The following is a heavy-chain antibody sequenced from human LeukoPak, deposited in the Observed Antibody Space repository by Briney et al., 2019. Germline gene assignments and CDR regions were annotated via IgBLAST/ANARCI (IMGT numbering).Heavy chain of an antibody. CDR1: GFTFSDYY. CDR2: ISSSGSTI. J-gene: IGHJ4*02. Sequence: GGSLRLSCAASGFTFSDYYMSWIRQAPGKGLEWVSYISSSGSTIYYADSVKGRFTISRDNAKNSLYLQMNSLRAEDTALYYCAKRSSTSSGYFDFWGRGTLVTVSS. V-gene: IGHV3-11*01. CDR3: AKRSSTSSGYFDF. D-gene: IGHD3-22*01.